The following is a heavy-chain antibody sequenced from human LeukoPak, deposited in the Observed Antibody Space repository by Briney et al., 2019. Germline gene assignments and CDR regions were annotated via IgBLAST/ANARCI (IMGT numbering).Heavy chain of an antibody. CDR1: GFTFSSYA. Sequence: GGSLRLSCAASGFTFSSYAMSWVRQAPGKGLEWVSAISGSGGSTYYADSVKGRFTISRDNSKNTLYLQMNSLRAEDTAVYYCANMRAYCSGGSCSNDYWGQGTLDTVSS. D-gene: IGHD2-15*01. J-gene: IGHJ4*02. CDR2: ISGSGGST. V-gene: IGHV3-23*01. CDR3: ANMRAYCSGGSCSNDY.